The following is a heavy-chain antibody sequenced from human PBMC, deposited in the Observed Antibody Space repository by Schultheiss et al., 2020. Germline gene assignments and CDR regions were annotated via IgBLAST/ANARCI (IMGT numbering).Heavy chain of an antibody. D-gene: IGHD5-18*01. Sequence: GGSLRLSCAASGFTFSSYGMHWVRQAPGKGLEWVAVIWYDGSNKYYADSVKGRFTISRDNSKNTLYLQMNSLRGEDTAVYFCASQTEDTAMVTGPDYWGQGTLVTVSS. J-gene: IGHJ4*02. CDR2: IWYDGSNK. CDR1: GFTFSSYG. V-gene: IGHV3-33*01. CDR3: ASQTEDTAMVTGPDY.